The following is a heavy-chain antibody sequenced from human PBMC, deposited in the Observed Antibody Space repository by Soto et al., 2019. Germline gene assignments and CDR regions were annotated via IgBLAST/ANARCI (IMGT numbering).Heavy chain of an antibody. CDR1: GFTFSSYG. Sequence: QVQLVESGGGVVQPGRSLRLSCAASGFTFSSYGMHWVRQAPGKGLEWVAVISYDGSNKYYADSVKGRFTISRDNSKNTLYLQMNSLRAEDTAGYYCAKNGDVVVPAAMTGMDVWGQGTTVTGSS. D-gene: IGHD2-2*01. J-gene: IGHJ6*02. CDR2: ISYDGSNK. V-gene: IGHV3-30*18. CDR3: AKNGDVVVPAAMTGMDV.